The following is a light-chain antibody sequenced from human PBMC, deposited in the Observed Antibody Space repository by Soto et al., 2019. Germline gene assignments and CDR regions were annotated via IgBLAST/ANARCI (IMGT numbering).Light chain of an antibody. CDR2: GAS. CDR3: HQYGSSPRT. CDR1: QSVSSSH. J-gene: IGKJ1*01. Sequence: EIVLTQSPGTLSLSPGERATLSCRASQSVSSSHLAWYQQKPGQAPRLLISGASSRATGIPDRFTGSGSGTDFTLTISRLEPEDFVVYYCHQYGSSPRTFGQGTKVDIK. V-gene: IGKV3-20*01.